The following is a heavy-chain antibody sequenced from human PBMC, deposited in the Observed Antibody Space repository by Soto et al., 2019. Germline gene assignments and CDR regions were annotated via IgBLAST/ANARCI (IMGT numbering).Heavy chain of an antibody. CDR3: ASWIGDYDFWSGYYTGLYYGMDV. J-gene: IGHJ6*02. CDR1: GFTFSSYS. D-gene: IGHD3-3*01. V-gene: IGHV3-48*02. Sequence: SLRLSCAASGFTFSSYSMNWVRQAPGKGLEWVSYISSSSSTIYYADSVKGRFTISRDNAKNSLYLQMNSLRDEDTAVYYCASWIGDYDFWSGYYTGLYYGMDVWGQGTTVTVSS. CDR2: ISSSSSTI.